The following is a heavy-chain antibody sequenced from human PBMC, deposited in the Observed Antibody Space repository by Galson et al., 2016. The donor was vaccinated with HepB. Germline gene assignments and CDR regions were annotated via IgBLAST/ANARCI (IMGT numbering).Heavy chain of an antibody. J-gene: IGHJ4*02. CDR2: IYHSGSS. Sequence: ETLSLTCAVSGGSISSSNWWNWVRQTPGKGLEWIGDIYHSGSSNYNPFLKSRLTLSVDKANNHVSLMLTSVTAADTAVYYCARGGPRIEASGAFEDWGQGSLVTVSS. D-gene: IGHD6-25*01. CDR3: ARGGPRIEASGAFED. CDR1: GGSISSSNW. V-gene: IGHV4-4*02.